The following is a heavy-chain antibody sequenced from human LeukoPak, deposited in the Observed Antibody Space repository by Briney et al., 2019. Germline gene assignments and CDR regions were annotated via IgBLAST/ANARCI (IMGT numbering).Heavy chain of an antibody. CDR3: ARGGELLNDAFDM. V-gene: IGHV3-48*04. CDR2: ISSSGSTI. CDR1: GFVFSTYW. Sequence: GGSLRLSCAASGFVFSTYWMTWVRQAPGKGLEWVSYISSSGSTIYYADSVKGRFTISRDNAKNSLYLQMNSLRAEDTAVYYCARGGELLNDAFDMWGEGTMDTVSS. J-gene: IGHJ3*02. D-gene: IGHD1-26*01.